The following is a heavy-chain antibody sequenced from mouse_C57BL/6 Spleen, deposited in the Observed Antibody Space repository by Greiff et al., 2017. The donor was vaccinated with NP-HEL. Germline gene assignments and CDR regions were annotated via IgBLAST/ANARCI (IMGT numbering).Heavy chain of an antibody. CDR3: ARRVDYYGSSPRWYFDV. D-gene: IGHD1-1*01. CDR2: IYPRSGNT. J-gene: IGHJ1*03. V-gene: IGHV1-81*01. Sequence: QVQLKQSGAELARPGASVKLSCKASGYTFTSYGISWVKQRTGQGLEWIGEIYPRSGNTYYNEKFKGKATLTADKSSSTAYMELRSLTSEDSAVYFCARRVDYYGSSPRWYFDVWGTGTTVTVSS. CDR1: GYTFTSYG.